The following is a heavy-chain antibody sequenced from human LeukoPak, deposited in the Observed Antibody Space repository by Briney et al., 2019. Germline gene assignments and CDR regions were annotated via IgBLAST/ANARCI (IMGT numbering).Heavy chain of an antibody. CDR1: GGSISSGGYY. J-gene: IGHJ4*02. D-gene: IGHD6-19*01. Sequence: SQTLSLTCTVSGGSISSGGYYWSWIRQHPGKGLEWIGYIYYSGSTYYNPSLKSRVTISVDTSKNQFSLKLSSVTAADTAVYYCARDSGWSYYFDYWGQGTLVTVSS. V-gene: IGHV4-31*03. CDR2: IYYSGST. CDR3: ARDSGWSYYFDY.